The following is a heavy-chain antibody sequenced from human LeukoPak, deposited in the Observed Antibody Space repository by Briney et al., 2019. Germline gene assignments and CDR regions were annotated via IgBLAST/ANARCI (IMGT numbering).Heavy chain of an antibody. CDR1: GFTFDDYA. CDR2: ISWNSGSI. Sequence: HGGSLRLSCAASGFTFDDYAMHWVRQAPGKGLEWVSGISWNSGSIGYADSVKGRFTISRDNAKNSLYLQMNSLRAEDTALYYCAKSPLASGYFDYWGQGTLVTVSS. V-gene: IGHV3-9*01. CDR3: AKSPLASGYFDY. J-gene: IGHJ4*02. D-gene: IGHD2-15*01.